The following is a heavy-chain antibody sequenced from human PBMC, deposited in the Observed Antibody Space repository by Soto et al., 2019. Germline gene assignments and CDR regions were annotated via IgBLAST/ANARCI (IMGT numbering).Heavy chain of an antibody. CDR2: IYHSGST. V-gene: IGHV4-4*02. Sequence: QVQLQESGPGLVKPSGTLSLTCAVSSGSISSSNWWRGVRQLPGKGLEWIGEIYHSGSTNYNPSLKSRVTISVDKSKNQFSLKLSSVTAADTAVYYCAGGGGYYYGSGSSVSFDYWGQGTLVTVSS. D-gene: IGHD3-10*01. CDR3: AGGGGYYYGSGSSVSFDY. CDR1: SGSISSSNW. J-gene: IGHJ4*02.